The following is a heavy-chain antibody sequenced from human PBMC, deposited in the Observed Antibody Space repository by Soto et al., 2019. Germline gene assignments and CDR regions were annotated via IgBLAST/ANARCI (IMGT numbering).Heavy chain of an antibody. D-gene: IGHD6-19*01. CDR2: IIPIFGTA. CDR3: ARGANSSGWFDY. V-gene: IGHV1-69*13. J-gene: IGHJ4*02. Sequence: SVKVSCKASGGTFSSYAISWARQAPGQGLEWMGGIIPIFGTANYAQKFQGRVTITADESTSTAYMELSSLRSEDTAVYYCARGANSSGWFDYWGKGTLVTVSS. CDR1: GGTFSSYA.